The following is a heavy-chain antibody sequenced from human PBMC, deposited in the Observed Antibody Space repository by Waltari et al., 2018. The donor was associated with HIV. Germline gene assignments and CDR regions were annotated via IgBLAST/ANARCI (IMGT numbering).Heavy chain of an antibody. J-gene: IGHJ6*02. Sequence: EVQLLESGGGLVQPGGSLRLACAASGFTFSSYAMSWVRRAPGKGLEWVSAISGSGGSTYYADSVKGRFTISRDNSKNTLYLQMNSLRAEDTAVYYCAKSDSSGYYYYGMDVWGQGTTVTVSS. CDR2: ISGSGGST. CDR1: GFTFSSYA. V-gene: IGHV3-23*01. CDR3: AKSDSSGYYYYGMDV. D-gene: IGHD3-22*01.